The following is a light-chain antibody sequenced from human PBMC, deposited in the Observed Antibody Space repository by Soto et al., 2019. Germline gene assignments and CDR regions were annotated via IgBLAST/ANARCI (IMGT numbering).Light chain of an antibody. Sequence: DIQLTQSPSSLSASVGDRVTITCQASHDISNYLNWYQQKPGKAPKLRISDASSLATGVPSRFSGSGSGTDFSFTISSLQPEDFATFYCQQYDNFPLYTFGQGTKVEIK. CDR1: HDISNY. J-gene: IGKJ2*01. V-gene: IGKV1-33*01. CDR2: DAS. CDR3: QQYDNFPLYT.